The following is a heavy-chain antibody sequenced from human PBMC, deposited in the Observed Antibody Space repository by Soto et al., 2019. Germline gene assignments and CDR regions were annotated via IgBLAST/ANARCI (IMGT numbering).Heavy chain of an antibody. Sequence: QVQLVQSGAEVKKPGASVMVSCKASGYTFSSYGISWVRQAPGQGLEWVGWISVYSGNTNYAQKLQGRVTLTTDTSTRTAYMEVGSLRSDDTAVYYCARGGGCSGGSCMYYFDYWGQGTLVTVSS. J-gene: IGHJ4*02. V-gene: IGHV1-18*01. CDR2: ISVYSGNT. D-gene: IGHD2-15*01. CDR3: ARGGGCSGGSCMYYFDY. CDR1: GYTFSSYG.